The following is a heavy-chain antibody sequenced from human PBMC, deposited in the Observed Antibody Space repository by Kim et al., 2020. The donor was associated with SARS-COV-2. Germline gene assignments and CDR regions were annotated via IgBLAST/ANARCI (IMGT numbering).Heavy chain of an antibody. CDR3: ARDRGYTVTTNYYYYGMDV. D-gene: IGHD4-17*01. V-gene: IGHV3-11*06. Sequence: GRFTSSRDNAKNSLYLQMNSLRAEDTAVYYCARDRGYTVTTNYYYYGMDVWGQGTTVTVSS. J-gene: IGHJ6*02.